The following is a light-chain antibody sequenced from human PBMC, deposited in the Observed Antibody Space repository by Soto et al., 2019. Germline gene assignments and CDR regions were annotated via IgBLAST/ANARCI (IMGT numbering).Light chain of an antibody. V-gene: IGKV1-39*01. CDR1: QSISIY. CDR3: QQSYNIPRAT. J-gene: IGKJ1*01. Sequence: DIQMTQSPSTLSASVGDRVTITCRASQSISIYLNWYQQKPGKAPKVLIYAASSLQSGVPPRFSGSGSGTDFTLTISSLQPEDFATYFCQQSYNIPRATFGQGTMVDIK. CDR2: AAS.